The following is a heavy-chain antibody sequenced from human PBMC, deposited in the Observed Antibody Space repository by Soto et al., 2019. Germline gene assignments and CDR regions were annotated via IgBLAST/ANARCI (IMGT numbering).Heavy chain of an antibody. CDR2: IGTAGDT. CDR1: GFTFSSYD. Sequence: PGGSLRLSCAASGFTFSSYDMHWVRQATGKGLEWVSAIGTAGDTYYPGSVKGRFTISRENAKNSLYLQMNSLRAGDTAVYYCARSKLLPGPIDYWGQGTLVTVSS. D-gene: IGHD2-15*01. CDR3: ARSKLLPGPIDY. V-gene: IGHV3-13*01. J-gene: IGHJ4*02.